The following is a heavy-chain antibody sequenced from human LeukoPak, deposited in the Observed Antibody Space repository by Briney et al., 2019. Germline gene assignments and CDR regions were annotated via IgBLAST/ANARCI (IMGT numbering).Heavy chain of an antibody. V-gene: IGHV4-34*01. D-gene: IGHD5-24*01. J-gene: IGHJ4*02. CDR1: GGSFSGYY. Sequence: PSETLSLTCAVYGGSFSGYYWSWIRQPPGKGLEWIGEINHSGSTNYNPSLKRRVTISVDTSKNQFSLKLSSVTAADTAVYYCARRKMAKRNYFGYWGQGTLVTVSS. CDR2: INHSGST. CDR3: ARRKMAKRNYFGY.